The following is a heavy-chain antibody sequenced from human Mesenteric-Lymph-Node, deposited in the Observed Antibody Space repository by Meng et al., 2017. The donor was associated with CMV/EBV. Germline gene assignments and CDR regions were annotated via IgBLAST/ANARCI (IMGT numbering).Heavy chain of an antibody. Sequence: GESLKISCAASGFTFSSYSMNWVRQAPGKGLEWVSSISSSGSTIYYADSVKGRFTISRDNAKNSLYLQMNSLRAEDTAVYYCARGRGSSSYTYWGQGTLVTVSS. CDR3: ARGRGSSSYTY. D-gene: IGHD6-6*01. J-gene: IGHJ4*02. CDR2: ISSSGSTI. CDR1: GFTFSSYS. V-gene: IGHV3-48*04.